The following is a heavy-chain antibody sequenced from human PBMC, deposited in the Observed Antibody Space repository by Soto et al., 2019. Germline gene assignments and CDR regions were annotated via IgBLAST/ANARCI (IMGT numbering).Heavy chain of an antibody. CDR2: SSPRGDTI. CDR3: AKGPHTNVGWPYYFES. J-gene: IGHJ4*02. Sequence: GALRLSCVASGFSLANYPMNWVRQTPGKGLEWISYSSPRGDTIYYADSVEDRFTISRDNARNSLSLHMSSLRDEDSAPYYCAKGPHTNVGWPYYFESWGQGVPVTVSS. CDR1: GFSLANYP. V-gene: IGHV3-48*02. D-gene: IGHD6-19*01.